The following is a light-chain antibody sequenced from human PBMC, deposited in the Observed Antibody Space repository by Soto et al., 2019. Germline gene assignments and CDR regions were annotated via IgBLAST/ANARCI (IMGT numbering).Light chain of an antibody. CDR3: QHYSTWLWT. Sequence: EIVMTQSPATLSVSPGERATLSCRASQSVSSKLAWYQQKPGQGPRLLIYGASTRATGIPARFSGSGSGTEFTLTISSLQSEDFAVYYCQHYSTWLWTVGQGTKVEIK. V-gene: IGKV3-15*01. CDR2: GAS. J-gene: IGKJ1*01. CDR1: QSVSSK.